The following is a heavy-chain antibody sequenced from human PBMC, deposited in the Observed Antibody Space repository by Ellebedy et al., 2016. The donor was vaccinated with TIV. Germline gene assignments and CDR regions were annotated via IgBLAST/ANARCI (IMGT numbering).Heavy chain of an antibody. CDR1: GYTFSNYW. J-gene: IGHJ5*02. Sequence: GESLKISCKGSGYTFSNYWIAWVRQRPGKGLEWMGFIYPRDSDTRYSPSSQGQVTISADKSSNTAYLQWRSLKASDTAVYYCARMVYGSGWDGYFDPWGQGTLVTVSP. V-gene: IGHV5-51*01. D-gene: IGHD6-19*01. CDR2: IYPRDSDT. CDR3: ARMVYGSGWDGYFDP.